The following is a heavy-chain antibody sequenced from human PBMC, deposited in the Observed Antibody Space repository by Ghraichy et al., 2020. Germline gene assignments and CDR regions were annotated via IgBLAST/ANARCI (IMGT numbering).Heavy chain of an antibody. Sequence: SETLSLTCTVSGGSISSGGYYWSWIRQHPGKGLEWIGYIYYSGSTYYNPSLKSRVTISVDTSKNQFSLKLSSVTAADTAVYYCAKGGRYFDWLLLDYWGQGTLVTVSS. CDR1: GGSISSGGYY. V-gene: IGHV4-31*03. D-gene: IGHD3-9*01. CDR3: AKGGRYFDWLLLDY. CDR2: IYYSGST. J-gene: IGHJ4*02.